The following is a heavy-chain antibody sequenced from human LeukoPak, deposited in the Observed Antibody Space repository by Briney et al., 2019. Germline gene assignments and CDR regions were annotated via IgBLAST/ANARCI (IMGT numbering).Heavy chain of an antibody. Sequence: GGSLRLSCAASGFTFSSHWMHWVRQAPGKGLVWASVISPDGSTTNYAEPVKGRFTISRDNAKNTLYLQMNSPRAEDTAVYYCARPVGTTVSVDYWGQGTLVTVSS. V-gene: IGHV3-74*01. J-gene: IGHJ4*02. D-gene: IGHD1-26*01. CDR3: ARPVGTTVSVDY. CDR1: GFTFSSHW. CDR2: ISPDGSTT.